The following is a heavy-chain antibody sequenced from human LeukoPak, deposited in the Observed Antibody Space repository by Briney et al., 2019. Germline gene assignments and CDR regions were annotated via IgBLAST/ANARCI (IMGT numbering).Heavy chain of an antibody. CDR3: AKSDWFDP. Sequence: PGGSLRLSCETSGFTLKNYWMSWLRRAPGKGLEWVSRSKYDGSTAMYAESVKGRFTISRDNARGTLYLQMNSLRADDTAVYYCAKSDWFDPCGRGILVTVSS. CDR1: GFTLKNYW. V-gene: IGHV3-74*03. CDR2: SKYDGSTA. J-gene: IGHJ5*02.